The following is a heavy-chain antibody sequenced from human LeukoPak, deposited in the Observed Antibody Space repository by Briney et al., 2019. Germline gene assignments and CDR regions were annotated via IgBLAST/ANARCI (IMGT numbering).Heavy chain of an antibody. D-gene: IGHD3-10*01. Sequence: GRSLRLSCAASGFTFSSYGMHWVRQAPGKGLEWVALISFDGSYKFYAASVKGRLTISRDNSKNTLYLQMNSLRAEDTAVYYCAKGTGTEWFGELSTDSWGQGTLVTVSS. CDR3: AKGTGTEWFGELSTDS. V-gene: IGHV3-30*18. J-gene: IGHJ4*02. CDR2: ISFDGSYK. CDR1: GFTFSSYG.